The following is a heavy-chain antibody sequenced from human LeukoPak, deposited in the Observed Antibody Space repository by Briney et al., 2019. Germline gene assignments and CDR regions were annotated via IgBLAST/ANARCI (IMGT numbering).Heavy chain of an antibody. Sequence: SVKVSCKASGGTFCSYAISWVRQAPGQGLEWMGGIIPIFGTANYAQKFQGRVTITADESTSTAYMELSSLRSEDTAVYYCARDPEAQYYDFWSGYFDYWGQGTLVTVSS. D-gene: IGHD3-3*01. V-gene: IGHV1-69*13. CDR3: ARDPEAQYYDFWSGYFDY. CDR2: IIPIFGTA. CDR1: GGTFCSYA. J-gene: IGHJ4*02.